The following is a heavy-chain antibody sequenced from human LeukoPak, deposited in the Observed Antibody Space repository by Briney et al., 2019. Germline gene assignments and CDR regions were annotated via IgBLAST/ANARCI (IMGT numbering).Heavy chain of an antibody. J-gene: IGHJ4*02. CDR1: GGTFNNSA. CDR3: ARDSAQWELLGVIDY. V-gene: IGHV1-69*05. D-gene: IGHD1-26*01. Sequence: SVKVSCKTSGGTFNNSAISWVRQAPGQGLEWLGGIMPLFGTAGYAQKFQGRVTITKDESTRTVYLELTSLTSDDTAVYYCARDSAQWELLGVIDYWGQGTLVTVSS. CDR2: IMPLFGTA.